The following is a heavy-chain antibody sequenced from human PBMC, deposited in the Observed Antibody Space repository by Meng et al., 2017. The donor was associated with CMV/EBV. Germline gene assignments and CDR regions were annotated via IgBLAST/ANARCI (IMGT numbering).Heavy chain of an antibody. D-gene: IGHD3-10*01. CDR1: GYTFTGYY. CDR2: INPNSGGT. J-gene: IGHJ6*02. Sequence: ASVKVSCKASGYTFTGYYMHWVRQAPGQGLEWMGWINPNSGGTNYAQKFQGRVTMTRDTSTSTAYMELSRLRSADTAVYYCAGGWFGELSNRAYYYYGMDVWGQGTTVTVSS. V-gene: IGHV1-2*02. CDR3: AGGWFGELSNRAYYYYGMDV.